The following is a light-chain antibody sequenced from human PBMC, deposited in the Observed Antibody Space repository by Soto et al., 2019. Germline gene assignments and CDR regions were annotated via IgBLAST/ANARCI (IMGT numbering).Light chain of an antibody. CDR2: AAS. CDR1: QSISSY. CDR3: KQSYSSSWT. J-gene: IGKJ1*01. V-gene: IGKV1-39*01. Sequence: DRVTITCRASQSISSYLNWYQQKPGKAPNLLIYAASSLQSGVPSRSSGIGPGTDFTPTISSLQPEDFATYYGKQSYSSSWTFGQGTTVKIK.